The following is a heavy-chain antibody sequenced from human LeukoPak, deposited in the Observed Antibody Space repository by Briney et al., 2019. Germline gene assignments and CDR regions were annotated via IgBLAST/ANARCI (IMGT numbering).Heavy chain of an antibody. CDR3: ASSGSYGSGPTMLRRYYYGMDV. D-gene: IGHD3-10*01. CDR1: GESFSGYY. V-gene: IGHV4-34*01. Sequence: SETLSLTCAVYGESFSGYYWSWIRQPPGKGLEWIGEINHSGSTNYNPSLKSRVTISVETSKNQFSLKLSSVTAADTAVYYCASSGSYGSGPTMLRRYYYGMDVWGQGTTVTVSS. J-gene: IGHJ6*02. CDR2: INHSGST.